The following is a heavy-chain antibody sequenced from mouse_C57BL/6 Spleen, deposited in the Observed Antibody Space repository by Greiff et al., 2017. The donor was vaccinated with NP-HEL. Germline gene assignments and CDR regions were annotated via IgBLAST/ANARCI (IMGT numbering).Heavy chain of an antibody. V-gene: IGHV1-42*01. J-gene: IGHJ3*01. CDR1: GYSFTGYY. Sequence: VQLQQSGPELVKPGASVKISCKASGYSFTGYYMNWVKQSPEKSLEWIGEINPSTGGTTYNQKFKAKPTLTVDKSSSTAYMQLKSLTSEDSAVYYCARWGAGFAYWGQGTLVTVSA. D-gene: IGHD3-3*01. CDR2: INPSTGGT. CDR3: ARWGAGFAY.